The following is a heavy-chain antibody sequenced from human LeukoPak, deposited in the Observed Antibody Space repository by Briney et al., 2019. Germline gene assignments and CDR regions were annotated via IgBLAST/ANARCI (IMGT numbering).Heavy chain of an antibody. CDR3: ASGWALS. CDR2: TYYRSEWHT. D-gene: IGHD1-26*01. CDR1: GDIVSNKNAA. V-gene: IGHV6-1*01. J-gene: IGHJ5*02. Sequence: SQTLSLTCAVSGDIVSNKNAAWNWIRQSPSRGLEWLGRTYYRSEWHTDYAFSVKGRITINADTSKNQFSLQLGYVPPEDTAVYYCASGWALSWGQGTLVTVSS.